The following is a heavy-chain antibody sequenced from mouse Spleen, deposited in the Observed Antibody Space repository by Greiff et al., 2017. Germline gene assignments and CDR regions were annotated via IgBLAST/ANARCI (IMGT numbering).Heavy chain of an antibody. D-gene: IGHD1-1*01. CDR3: ARPTTVEYFDV. Sequence: QVQLKESGPGLVQPSQSLSITCTVSGFSLTSYGVHWVRQSPGKGLEWLGVIWSGGSTDYNAAFISRLSISKDNSKSQVFFKMNSLQADDTAIYYCARPTTVEYFDVWGTGTTVTVSS. J-gene: IGHJ1*03. V-gene: IGHV2-2*01. CDR1: GFSLTSYG. CDR2: IWSGGST.